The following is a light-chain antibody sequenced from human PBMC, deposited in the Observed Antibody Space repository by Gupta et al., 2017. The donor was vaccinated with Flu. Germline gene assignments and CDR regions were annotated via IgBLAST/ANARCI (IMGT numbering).Light chain of an antibody. Sequence: EIVLTQSPGTLSLSPGERATLSCRASQSVSSSYLAWYQQKPGQAPRLLIYGASSRATGIPDRFSGSWSGTDFTLTISRLEPEDFAVYYCQHYGSSSWTFGQGTKVEIQ. V-gene: IGKV3-20*01. CDR2: GAS. J-gene: IGKJ1*01. CDR3: QHYGSSSWT. CDR1: QSVSSSY.